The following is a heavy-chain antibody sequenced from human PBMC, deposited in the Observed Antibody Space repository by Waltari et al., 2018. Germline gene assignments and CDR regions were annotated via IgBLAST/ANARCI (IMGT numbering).Heavy chain of an antibody. CDR2: ISSEGGRT. CDR1: GFTFSRYW. CDR3: ARVATKTYSSPVPGRPYYYGMDV. Sequence: EEQLVESGGGLAQPGESLRLSCAASGFTFSRYWMDWVRQAPGKGLGWVSRISSEGGRTTYADSVNGRFTISGDNAKNTLYVQMNRLRAEDTAVYYCARVATKTYSSPVPGRPYYYGMDVWGQGTTVTVSS. J-gene: IGHJ6*02. D-gene: IGHD3-22*01. V-gene: IGHV3-74*01.